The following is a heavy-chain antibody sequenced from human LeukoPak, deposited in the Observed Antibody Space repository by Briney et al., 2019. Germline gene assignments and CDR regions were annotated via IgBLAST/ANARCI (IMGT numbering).Heavy chain of an antibody. D-gene: IGHD2-8*02. CDR3: ARLSHCPGGKCRDGGVHIDY. J-gene: IGHJ4*02. CDR2: IHHSGSA. Sequence: PSETLSLTCSVSGYSISRGYYWGWIRQPPGQGLEWIGSIHHSGSAYYKSSLKSRVTISVDTSRNQFSMKLSSVTAADTAVYYCARLSHCPGGKCRDGGVHIDYWGQGTLVTVSS. V-gene: IGHV4-38-2*02. CDR1: GYSISRGYY.